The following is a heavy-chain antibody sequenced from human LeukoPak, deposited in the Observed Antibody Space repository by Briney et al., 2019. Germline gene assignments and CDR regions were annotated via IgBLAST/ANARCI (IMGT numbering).Heavy chain of an antibody. V-gene: IGHV4-39*01. Sequence: SETLSLTCTVSGGSINSSSYYWGWIRQPPGKGLEWIGSIFYSGNTYDNPSLKSRVTISVDTSKNQFSLKLNSVTAADTAVYYCARQRSKWLQSSFDYWGQGTLVTVSS. CDR2: IFYSGNT. D-gene: IGHD5-24*01. CDR1: GGSINSSSYY. J-gene: IGHJ4*02. CDR3: ARQRSKWLQSSFDY.